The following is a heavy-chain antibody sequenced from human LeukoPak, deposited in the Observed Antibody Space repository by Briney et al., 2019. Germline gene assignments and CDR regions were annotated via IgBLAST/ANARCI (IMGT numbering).Heavy chain of an antibody. D-gene: IGHD4-23*01. V-gene: IGHV3-7*04. Sequence: PGGSLRLSCAASGFTFSSYWMSWVRQAPGKGLEWVANIKGDGSEKNCVASVKGRFTISRDNAENSLHLQMYSLRADDTAVYYCLRDYGGSWGQGTLVAVS. CDR1: GFTFSSYW. J-gene: IGHJ4*02. CDR2: IKGDGSEK. CDR3: LRDYGGS.